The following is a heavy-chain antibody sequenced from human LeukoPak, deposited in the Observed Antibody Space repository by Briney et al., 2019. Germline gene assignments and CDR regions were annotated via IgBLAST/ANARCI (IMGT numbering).Heavy chain of an antibody. CDR3: ARRDSGSWYFQGYHFDY. D-gene: IGHD6-13*01. Sequence: SVKVSCKASGGTFSSYAISWVRQAPGQGLEWMGGIIPIFGTANYAQKFQGRVTITADESTSTAYMELSSLRSEDTAVYYCARRDSGSWYFQGYHFDYWGQGTLVTVSS. CDR1: GGTFSSYA. CDR2: IIPIFGTA. J-gene: IGHJ4*02. V-gene: IGHV1-69*01.